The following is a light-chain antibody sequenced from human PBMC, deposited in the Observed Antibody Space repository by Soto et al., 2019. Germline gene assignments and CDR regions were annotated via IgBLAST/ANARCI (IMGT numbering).Light chain of an antibody. CDR2: NNN. CDR3: AAWDDSLNGLV. CDR1: SSNIGSNT. Sequence: VVTQPPSASGTPGQRVTISCSGSSSNIGSNTVNWYQQLPGTAPKLLIYNNNQRPSGVPDRFSGSKSDTSASLAISGLQSEDEADYYCAAWDDSLNGLVFGTGTKLTVL. J-gene: IGLJ1*01. V-gene: IGLV1-44*01.